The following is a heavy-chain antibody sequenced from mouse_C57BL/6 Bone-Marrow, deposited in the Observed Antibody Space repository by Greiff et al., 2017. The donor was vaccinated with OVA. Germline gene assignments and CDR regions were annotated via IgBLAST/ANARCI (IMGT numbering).Heavy chain of an antibody. CDR2: ISYSGST. CDR1: GYSITSGYD. Sequence: EVKLKESGPGMVKPSQSLSLTCTVTGYSITSGYDWHWIRHFPGNKLEWMGYISYSGSTNYNPSLKSRISITHDPSKNHFFLKLNSVTTEDTATYYCARWGDYDRDWYFDVWGTGTTVTVSS. J-gene: IGHJ1*03. CDR3: ARWGDYDRDWYFDV. D-gene: IGHD2-4*01. V-gene: IGHV3-1*01.